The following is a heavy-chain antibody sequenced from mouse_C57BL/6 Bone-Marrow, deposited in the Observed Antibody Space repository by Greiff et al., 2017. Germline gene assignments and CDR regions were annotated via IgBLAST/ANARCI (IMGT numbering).Heavy chain of an antibody. CDR2: INPNYGTT. J-gene: IGHJ3*01. V-gene: IGHV1-39*01. CDR1: GYSFTDYN. CDR3: ARSGITTVVAPFAY. Sequence: VHVKQSGPELVKPGASVKISCKASGYSFTDYNMNWVKQSNGKSLEWIGVINPNYGTTSYNQKFKGKATLTVDQSSSTAYVQLNSLTSEDSAVYYCARSGITTVVAPFAYWGQGTLVTVSA. D-gene: IGHD1-1*01.